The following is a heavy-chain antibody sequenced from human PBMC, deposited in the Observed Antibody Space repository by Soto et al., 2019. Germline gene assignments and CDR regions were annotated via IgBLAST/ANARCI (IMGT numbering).Heavy chain of an antibody. CDR2: IYWDDDK. J-gene: IGHJ4*02. Sequence: QITLKESGPTLVKPTQTLTLTCTFSGFSLSTSGVGVGWIRQPPGKALEWLALIYWDDDKRYSPSLKSRLTITKDTSKNQVVLTMTNMDPVDTATYYCARMGRYYDIVTGYSWTIDYWGQGTLVTVSS. D-gene: IGHD3-9*01. CDR1: GFSLSTSGVG. CDR3: ARMGRYYDIVTGYSWTIDY. V-gene: IGHV2-5*02.